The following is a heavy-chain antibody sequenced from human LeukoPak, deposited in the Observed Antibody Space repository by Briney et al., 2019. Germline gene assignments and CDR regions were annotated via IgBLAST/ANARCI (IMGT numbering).Heavy chain of an antibody. CDR2: ISWNSGSI. D-gene: IGHD6-13*01. CDR1: GFTFDDYA. J-gene: IGHJ4*02. CDR3: AKDSGSSSWYYFDY. Sequence: GGSLRLSCAASGFTFDDYAMHWVRQAPGKGLEWVSGISWNSGSIGYADSVKGRFTISRDNAKNSLYLQMNSLRAEDTALYYCAKDSGSSSWYYFDYWGQGTLVTVSS. V-gene: IGHV3-9*01.